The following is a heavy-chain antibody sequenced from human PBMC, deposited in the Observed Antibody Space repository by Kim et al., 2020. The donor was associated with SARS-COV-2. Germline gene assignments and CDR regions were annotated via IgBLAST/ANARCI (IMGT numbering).Heavy chain of an antibody. D-gene: IGHD6-19*01. Sequence: GGSLRLSCAASGFTFSSYSMNWVRQAPGKGLEWVSSISSSSSYIYYADSVKGRFTISRDNAKNSLYLQMNSLRAEDTAVYYCARDKREQWPDYYYGMDVWGQGTTVTVSS. V-gene: IGHV3-21*01. CDR3: ARDKREQWPDYYYGMDV. CDR2: ISSSSSYI. CDR1: GFTFSSYS. J-gene: IGHJ6*02.